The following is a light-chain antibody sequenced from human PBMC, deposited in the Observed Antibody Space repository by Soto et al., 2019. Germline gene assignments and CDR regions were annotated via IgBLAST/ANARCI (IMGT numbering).Light chain of an antibody. V-gene: IGLV2-8*01. Sequence: QSSLTQPPSASGSPGQSVTISCTGTKNDSGVYDFVSWYKHHPGKAPRRIIYEVVQRPSGVPDRFSGSKSGNTASLTVSGLQAADEADYFCKSYAGSNTYVFGSGTKV. CDR3: KSYAGSNTYV. CDR1: KNDSGVYDF. J-gene: IGLJ1*01. CDR2: EVV.